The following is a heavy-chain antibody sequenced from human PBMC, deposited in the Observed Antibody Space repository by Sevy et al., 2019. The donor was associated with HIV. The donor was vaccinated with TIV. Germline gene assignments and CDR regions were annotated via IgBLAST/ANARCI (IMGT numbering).Heavy chain of an antibody. CDR2: INGRGGST. Sequence: GGCLRLSCVVSGYSFSSYAISWVRQAPGKGLEWVSTINGRGGSTYYADSVKGRFTISRDNPKNTLFLQMINLRVDDTAIYYSARPSPRIAAAASAFYDNWGQGTLVTVSS. D-gene: IGHD6-13*01. J-gene: IGHJ4*02. V-gene: IGHV3-23*01. CDR1: GYSFSSYA. CDR3: ARPSPRIAAAASAFYDN.